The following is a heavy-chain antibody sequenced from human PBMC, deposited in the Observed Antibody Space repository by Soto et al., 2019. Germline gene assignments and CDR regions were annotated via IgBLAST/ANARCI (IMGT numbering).Heavy chain of an antibody. CDR3: AQALRPDGRYDLDY. D-gene: IGHD1-26*01. V-gene: IGHV3-23*01. CDR2: MIGDGSSW. CDR1: GFNFRIYA. Sequence: EVQLLESGGGLAQAGGSLRLSCAASGFNFRIYAMNWVRQAPGKGLEWVSVMIGDGSSWDYADSVRGRFTISRDNSKNTLYLQMNSLRAEDTAVYYCAQALRPDGRYDLDYWGQGTLVTVSS. J-gene: IGHJ4*02.